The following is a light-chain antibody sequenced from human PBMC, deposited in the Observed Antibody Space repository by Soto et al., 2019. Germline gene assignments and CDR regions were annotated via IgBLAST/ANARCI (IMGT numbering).Light chain of an antibody. J-gene: IGLJ1*01. CDR3: SSYAGSNNFV. V-gene: IGLV2-8*01. CDR1: SSDVGYYDY. Sequence: QSALTQPPSASGFPGQSVTISCTGTSSDVGYYDYVSWYQQHPGKAPKLVIYEVTKRPSGVPDRVSASKSGNTASLTVSGLRAEHEADYYCSSYAGSNNFVFGSGTKVTVL. CDR2: EVT.